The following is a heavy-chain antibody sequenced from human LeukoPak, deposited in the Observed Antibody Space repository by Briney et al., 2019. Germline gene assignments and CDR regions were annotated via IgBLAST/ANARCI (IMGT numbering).Heavy chain of an antibody. CDR2: IPYDGSNK. CDR3: AKDEARVAGNYFDY. J-gene: IGHJ4*02. CDR1: GFTFSSYA. V-gene: IGHV3-30-3*01. Sequence: GGSLRLSCAASGFTFSSYAMHRVRQAPGKGLEWVAVIPYDGSNKYYADSVKGRFTISRDNSKNTLYLQMNSLRAEDTAVYYCAKDEARVAGNYFDYWGQGTLVTVSS. D-gene: IGHD6-19*01.